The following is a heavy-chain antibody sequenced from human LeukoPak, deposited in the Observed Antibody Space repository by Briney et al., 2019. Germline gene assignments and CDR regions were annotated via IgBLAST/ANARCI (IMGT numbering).Heavy chain of an antibody. CDR3: ATPAYCGGDCFSTYAFDI. D-gene: IGHD2-21*02. V-gene: IGHV3-23*01. CDR2: IAGSGDST. J-gene: IGHJ3*02. Sequence: GSLRLSCAVSEFTFSNYAMSWVRQVPGKGLEWVSAIAGSGDSTYYADSVKGRFTNSRDNSKNTLYLQMYTLRAEGAALYYCATPAYCGGDCFSTYAFDIWGQGTMVTVSS. CDR1: EFTFSNYA.